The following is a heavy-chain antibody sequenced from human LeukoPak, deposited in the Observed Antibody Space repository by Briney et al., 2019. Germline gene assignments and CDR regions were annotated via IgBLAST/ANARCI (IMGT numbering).Heavy chain of an antibody. J-gene: IGHJ5*02. CDR1: GFTFRSYW. D-gene: IGHD3-22*01. CDR2: IKQDGSEK. Sequence: GGSLRLSCAASGFTFRSYWMTWVRQAPERGLEWVANIKQDGSEKYYVDSVKGRFTISRDNAKNSLYLQMNSLRAEDTAVYYCARMLPEISMTVVFLPGSNCFDPWGQGTLVTVSS. V-gene: IGHV3-7*01. CDR3: ARMLPEISMTVVFLPGSNCFDP.